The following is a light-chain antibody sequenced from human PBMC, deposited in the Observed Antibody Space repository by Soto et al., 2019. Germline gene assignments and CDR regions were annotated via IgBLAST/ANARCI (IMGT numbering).Light chain of an antibody. CDR2: EVT. V-gene: IGLV2-8*01. CDR3: SSYTVNNNRWV. CDR1: SSDVGGYNY. Sequence: QSALTQPPSASGSPGQSVTISCTGTSSDVGGYNYVSWYQQHPGKAPKLIIYEVTKRPSGVPDRFSGSKSGNTASLTVSGLQAEDEADYYCSSYTVNNNRWVFGGGTKVTVL. J-gene: IGLJ3*02.